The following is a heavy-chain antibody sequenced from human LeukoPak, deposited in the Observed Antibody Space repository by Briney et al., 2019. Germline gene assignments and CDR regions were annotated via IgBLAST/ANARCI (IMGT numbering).Heavy chain of an antibody. CDR2: INPGESSI. D-gene: IGHD1-14*01. J-gene: IGHJ4*02. CDR3: ARSNQADDY. V-gene: IGHV3-74*01. Sequence: GGSLRLSCAASGFTFSSYWMHWVRQVPGKGLVWVARINPGESSITYADSVKGRFTISRDNAKNTLYLQMDSLRAEDTGVYYCARSNQADDYWGQGTLVTVSS. CDR1: GFTFSSYW.